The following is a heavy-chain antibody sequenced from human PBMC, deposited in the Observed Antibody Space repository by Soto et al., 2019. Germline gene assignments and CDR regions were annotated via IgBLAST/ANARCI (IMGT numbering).Heavy chain of an antibody. J-gene: IGHJ4*02. Sequence: QVQLQESGPGLVKPSQTLSLTCTVSDGSISSGGYYWSWIREHPGKGLEWIGYIYYSGSTYYNPSLKSRVTISLDTSKNQFSLKLSSVTAADTAVYYCARGLRAGYFDYWGQGTLVTVSS. CDR3: ARGLRAGYFDY. CDR1: DGSISSGGYY. V-gene: IGHV4-31*03. CDR2: IYYSGST. D-gene: IGHD3-16*01.